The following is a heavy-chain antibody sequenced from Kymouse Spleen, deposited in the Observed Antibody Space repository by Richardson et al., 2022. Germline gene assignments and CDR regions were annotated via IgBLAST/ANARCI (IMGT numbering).Heavy chain of an antibody. J-gene: IGHJ6*02. V-gene: IGHV1-18*01. D-gene: IGHD1-26*01. Sequence: QVQLVQSGAEVKKPGASVKVSCKASGYTFTSYGISWVRQAPGQGLEWMGWISAYNGNTNYAQKLQGRVTMTTDTSTSTAYMELRSLRSDDTAVYYCARDDSGSYYYYYYGMDVWGQGTTVTVSS. CDR1: GYTFTSYG. CDR3: ARDDSGSYYYYYYGMDV. CDR2: ISAYNGNT.